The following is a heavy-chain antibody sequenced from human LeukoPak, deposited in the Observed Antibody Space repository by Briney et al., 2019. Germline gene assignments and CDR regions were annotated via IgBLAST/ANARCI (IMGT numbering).Heavy chain of an antibody. Sequence: SETLSLTCTVSGGSISSGSYYWSWIRQPAGTGLEWIGRIYTSGSTNYNPSLKSRVTISVDTSKNQFSLKLSSVTAADTAVYYCARDSLMVYATPFDPWGQGTLVTVSS. D-gene: IGHD2-8*01. J-gene: IGHJ5*02. CDR2: IYTSGST. V-gene: IGHV4-61*02. CDR3: ARDSLMVYATPFDP. CDR1: GGSISSGSYY.